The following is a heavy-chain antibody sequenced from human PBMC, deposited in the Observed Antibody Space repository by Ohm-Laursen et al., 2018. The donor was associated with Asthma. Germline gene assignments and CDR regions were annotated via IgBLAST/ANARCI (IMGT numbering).Heavy chain of an antibody. CDR2: INSNGRST. CDR3: ARDRVGYSSFKHGMDV. J-gene: IGHJ6*02. CDR1: GFTFSNYW. D-gene: IGHD6-13*01. Sequence: SLRLSCAASGFTFSNYWMHWVRQAPGKGLVWVSRINSNGRSTNYADSVKGRFTISRDNAKNTLYLQMNSLRAEDTAVYYCARDRVGYSSFKHGMDVWGQGPPVTVSS. V-gene: IGHV3-74*01.